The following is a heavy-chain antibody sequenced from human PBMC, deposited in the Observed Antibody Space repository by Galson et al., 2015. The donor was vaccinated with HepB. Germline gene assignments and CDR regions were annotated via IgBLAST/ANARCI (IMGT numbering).Heavy chain of an antibody. CDR1: GFSLSTSGVG. Sequence: PALVKPTQTLTLTCTFSGFSLSTSGVGVGWIRQPPGKALEWLALIYWDDDKRYSPSLKSRLTITKDTSKNQVVLTMTNMDPVDTATYYCAHIVAARPTPYLKLFDYWGQGTLVTVSS. D-gene: IGHD6-6*01. V-gene: IGHV2-5*02. CDR2: IYWDDDK. CDR3: AHIVAARPTPYLKLFDY. J-gene: IGHJ4*02.